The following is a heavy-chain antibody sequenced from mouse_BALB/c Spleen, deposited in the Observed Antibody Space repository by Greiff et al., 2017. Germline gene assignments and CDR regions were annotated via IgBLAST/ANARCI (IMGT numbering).Heavy chain of an antibody. CDR3: ASHYYGSSSFAY. CDR2: IDPANGNT. J-gene: IGHJ3*01. Sequence: EVKLQDSGAELVKPGASVKLSCTASGFNIKDTSMPWVKQRPEQGLEWIGRIDPANGNTKYDPNFQGKATITADTSSNTAYLQLSSLTSEDTAVYYCASHYYGSSSFAYWGQGTLVTVSA. D-gene: IGHD1-1*01. V-gene: IGHV14-3*02. CDR1: GFNIKDTS.